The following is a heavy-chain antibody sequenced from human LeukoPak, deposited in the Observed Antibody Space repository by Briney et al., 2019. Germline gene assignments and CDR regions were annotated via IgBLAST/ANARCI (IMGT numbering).Heavy chain of an antibody. Sequence: SETLSLTCAVYGGSFSGYYWSWIRQPPGKGLEWIGEINHSGSTNYNPSLTSRVTISVDKSKNQFSLKLSSVTAADTAAYYCARATYCSSTSCYMGKGNFDYWGQGTLVTVSS. CDR3: ARATYCSSTSCYMGKGNFDY. V-gene: IGHV4-34*01. CDR2: INHSGST. CDR1: GGSFSGYY. D-gene: IGHD2-2*02. J-gene: IGHJ4*02.